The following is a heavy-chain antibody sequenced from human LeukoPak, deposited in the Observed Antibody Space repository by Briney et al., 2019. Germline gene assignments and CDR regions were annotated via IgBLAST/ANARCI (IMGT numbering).Heavy chain of an antibody. CDR3: AKGGYVDTAMVEDSAVGSHVDY. V-gene: IGHV3-23*01. CDR1: GFTFSSYA. D-gene: IGHD5-18*01. J-gene: IGHJ4*02. Sequence: GGSLRLSCAASGFTFSSYAMSWVRQAPGKGLEWVSAISGSGGSTYYADSVKGRFTISRDNSKNTLYLQMNSLRAEDTAVNYCAKGGYVDTAMVEDSAVGSHVDYWGQGTLVTVSS. CDR2: ISGSGGST.